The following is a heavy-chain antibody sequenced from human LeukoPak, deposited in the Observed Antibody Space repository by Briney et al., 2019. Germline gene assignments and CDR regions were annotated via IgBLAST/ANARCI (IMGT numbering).Heavy chain of an antibody. Sequence: GGSLRLSCAASGFTFSSYSMNWVRQAPGKGLEWVSSSSSSSSYIYYADSVKGRFTISRDNAKNSLYLQMNSLRAEDTALYYCASVDYYGSGNYYNDVDYWGQGTLVTVSS. J-gene: IGHJ4*02. CDR3: ASVDYYGSGNYYNDVDY. CDR1: GFTFSSYS. D-gene: IGHD3-10*01. V-gene: IGHV3-21*01. CDR2: SSSSSSYI.